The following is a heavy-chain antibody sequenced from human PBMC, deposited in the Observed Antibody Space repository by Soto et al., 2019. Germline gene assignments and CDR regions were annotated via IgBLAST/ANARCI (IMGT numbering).Heavy chain of an antibody. Sequence: SETLSLTCTVSGGSISSSSYYWGWIRQPPGKGLEWIGSIYYSGSTYYNPSLKSRVTISVDTSKNQFSLKLSSVTAADTAVYYCAALGCGEARRRKYYFDYWGQGTLVTVSS. CDR1: GGSISSSSYY. CDR3: AALGCGEARRRKYYFDY. J-gene: IGHJ4*02. CDR2: IYYSGST. V-gene: IGHV4-39*01. D-gene: IGHD3-10*01.